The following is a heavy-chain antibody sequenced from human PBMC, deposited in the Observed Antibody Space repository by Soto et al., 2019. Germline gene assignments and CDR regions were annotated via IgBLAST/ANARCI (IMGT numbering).Heavy chain of an antibody. V-gene: IGHV4-34*01. J-gene: IGHJ5*02. D-gene: IGHD2-15*01. CDR2: INHSGST. Sequence: SETLSLTCAVYGGSFSGYYWSWIRQPPGKGLEWIGEINHSGSTNYNPSLKSRVTISVDTSKNQFSLKLSSVTAADTAVYYCARVPPRYCSGGSCYFGWFDPWGQGTLVTVSS. CDR3: ARVPPRYCSGGSCYFGWFDP. CDR1: GGSFSGYY.